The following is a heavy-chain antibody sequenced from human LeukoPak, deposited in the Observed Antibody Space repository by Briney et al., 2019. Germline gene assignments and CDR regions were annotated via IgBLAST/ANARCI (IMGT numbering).Heavy chain of an antibody. J-gene: IGHJ4*02. Sequence: SETLSLTCTVSGGSFTSYYWSWIRQPPGKGLEWIGYIYSSGSTTYNPSLRSRVTISVDTSKNQFSLRLTSVTAADTAVYYCARRAVAESYFDYWGQGTLVTDSS. D-gene: IGHD6-19*01. CDR3: ARRAVAESYFDY. V-gene: IGHV4-59*08. CDR1: GGSFTSYY. CDR2: IYSSGST.